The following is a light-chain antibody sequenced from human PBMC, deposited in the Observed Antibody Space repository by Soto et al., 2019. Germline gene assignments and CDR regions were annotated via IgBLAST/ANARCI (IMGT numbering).Light chain of an antibody. Sequence: QSALTQPASVSGSPGQSITISCTGTSSDVGGYNYVPWYQQHPGKAPKLLIYDVSNRPSVVSNRFSGSKSGNTASLTISGLQAEDEADYYCNSYTSSSNLVFGGGTKLTVL. CDR1: SSDVGGYNY. V-gene: IGLV2-14*01. CDR3: NSYTSSSNLV. J-gene: IGLJ3*02. CDR2: DVS.